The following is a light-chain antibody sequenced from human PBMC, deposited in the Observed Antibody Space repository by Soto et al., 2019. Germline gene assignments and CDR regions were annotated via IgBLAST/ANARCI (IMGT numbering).Light chain of an antibody. CDR3: QQYQNLWT. CDR2: GAS. CDR1: QSVSNNY. J-gene: IGKJ1*01. Sequence: EIVLTQSPDTLSLSPGERATLSCRASQSVSNNYLAWYQQKPGQAPRLLIYGASNRATGIPDRFSGSGSGTDFTLTISRLEPEDFAVYYCQQYQNLWTFGQGTKVEIK. V-gene: IGKV3-20*01.